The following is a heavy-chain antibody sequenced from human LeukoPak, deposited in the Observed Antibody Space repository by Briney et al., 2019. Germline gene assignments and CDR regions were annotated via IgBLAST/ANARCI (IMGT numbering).Heavy chain of an antibody. Sequence: GESLKISCKGSGYSFTSYWIGWVRQMPGKGLEWMGIIYPGDSDTRYSPSFQGQVTISADKSISTAYLQWSSLKASDTAMYYCAKHGGDYDFWSGYYTGHYYYYYYMDVWGKGTTVTVSS. D-gene: IGHD3-3*01. V-gene: IGHV5-51*01. CDR3: AKHGGDYDFWSGYYTGHYYYYYYMDV. CDR2: IYPGDSDT. J-gene: IGHJ6*03. CDR1: GYSFTSYW.